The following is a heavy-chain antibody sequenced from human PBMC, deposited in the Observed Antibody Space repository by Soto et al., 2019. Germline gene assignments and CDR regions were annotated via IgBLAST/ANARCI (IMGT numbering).Heavy chain of an antibody. Sequence: EVQLVQSGGGLVQPGGSLRLSCAASGFPFSNYAMSWVRQAPGKGLEWVSTISGSGSSRYTADSVRGRVIISRDNSRNTLSLQLNGLRAEDTAIYYCAKYYTVTTSYDYDYGLDVWGQGTTVAVSS. CDR3: AKYYTVTTSYDYDYGLDV. V-gene: IGHV3-23*04. CDR2: ISGSGSSR. D-gene: IGHD4-17*01. CDR1: GFPFSNYA. J-gene: IGHJ6*02.